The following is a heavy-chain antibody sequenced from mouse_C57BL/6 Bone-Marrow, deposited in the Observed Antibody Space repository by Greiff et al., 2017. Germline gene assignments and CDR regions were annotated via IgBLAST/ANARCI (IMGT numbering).Heavy chain of an antibody. CDR1: GYSITSDY. Sequence: EVKLMESGPGLAKPSQTLSLTCSVTGYSITSDYWNWIRNFPGNKLEYMGYISSSGSTYYNPSLKSRISITRDTFKNQYYLQLNSVTTEDTATYYCSRYDYYGSSWGFDVWGTGTTVTVSS. CDR3: SRYDYYGSSWGFDV. CDR2: ISSSGST. J-gene: IGHJ1*03. D-gene: IGHD1-1*01. V-gene: IGHV3-8*01.